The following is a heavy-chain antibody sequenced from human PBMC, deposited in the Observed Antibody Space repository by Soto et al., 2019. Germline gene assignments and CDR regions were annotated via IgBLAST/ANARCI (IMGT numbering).Heavy chain of an antibody. Sequence: EVQLVESGGGLVQPGGSLRLFCAASGFTFSGFEMNWVRQAPGKGLEWVSYISTSGTTMYYADSVKGRFTISRDNAKNSLYLQMNSLTAEDTAVYYCARGNSPVDIYWGQGTLVTVSS. CDR3: ARGNSPVDIY. CDR2: ISTSGTTM. CDR1: GFTFSGFE. V-gene: IGHV3-48*03. D-gene: IGHD2-21*01. J-gene: IGHJ4*02.